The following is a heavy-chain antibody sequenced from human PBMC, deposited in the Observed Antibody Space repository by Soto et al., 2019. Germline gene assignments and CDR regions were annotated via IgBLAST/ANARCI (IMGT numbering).Heavy chain of an antibody. CDR3: ARVGPDTGYGMDV. D-gene: IGHD5-18*01. CDR1: GGSISSYY. CDR2: IYYSGST. Sequence: SETLSLTCTVSGGSISSYYWSWIRQPPGKGLEWIGYIYYSGSTNYNPSLKSRVTISVDTSKNQFSLKLSSVTAADTAVYYCARVGPDTGYGMDVWGQGTTVTVSS. J-gene: IGHJ6*02. V-gene: IGHV4-59*01.